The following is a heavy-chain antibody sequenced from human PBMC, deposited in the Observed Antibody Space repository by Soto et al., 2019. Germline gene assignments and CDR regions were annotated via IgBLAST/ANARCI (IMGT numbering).Heavy chain of an antibody. J-gene: IGHJ3*02. Sequence: PSETLSLTCTVSGGSISSSSYYWGWIRPPPGKGREWIGSIYYSGSTYYNPSLKSRVTISVDTSKNQFSLKLSSVTAADTAVYYCASSQYYYDSSGYYSPPIDAFDIWGQGTMVTVSS. CDR2: IYYSGST. V-gene: IGHV4-39*01. D-gene: IGHD3-22*01. CDR3: ASSQYYYDSSGYYSPPIDAFDI. CDR1: GGSISSSSYY.